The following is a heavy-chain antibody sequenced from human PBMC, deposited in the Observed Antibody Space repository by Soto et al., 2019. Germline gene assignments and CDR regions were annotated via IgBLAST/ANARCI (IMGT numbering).Heavy chain of an antibody. CDR1: GFTFSSYG. CDR2: ISYDGSNK. CDR3: AKEPVGPDWYFDL. V-gene: IGHV3-30*18. J-gene: IGHJ2*01. Sequence: PGGSLRLCCAASGFTFSSYGMHWVRQAPGKGLEWVAVISYDGSNKYYADSVKGRFTISRDNSKNTLYLQMNSLRAEDTAVYNCAKEPVGPDWYFDLWGRGTLVTVSS.